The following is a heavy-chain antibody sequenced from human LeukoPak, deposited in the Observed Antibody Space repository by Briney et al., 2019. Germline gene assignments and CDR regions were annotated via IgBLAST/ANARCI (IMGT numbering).Heavy chain of an antibody. Sequence: PSETLSLTCAVSGGSISSSNWWSWVRQPPGKGLEWIGEIYHSGSTNYNPSLKSRVTISVDKSKNQFSLKLSSVTAADTAVYYCARVRFLSSSPVFDPWGQGTLVTVSS. CDR1: GGSISSSNW. CDR3: ARVRFLSSSPVFDP. CDR2: IYHSGST. J-gene: IGHJ5*02. D-gene: IGHD6-6*01. V-gene: IGHV4-4*02.